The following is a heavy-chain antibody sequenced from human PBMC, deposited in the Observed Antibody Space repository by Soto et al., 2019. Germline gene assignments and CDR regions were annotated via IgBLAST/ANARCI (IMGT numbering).Heavy chain of an antibody. Sequence: ASVKVSCKASGYTFTGYYMHWVRQAPGQGLEWMGWINPNSGGTNYAQKFQGWVTMTRDTSISTAYMELSRLRSDDTAVYYCARDLSGIVVVTPTCSLLEPWGQGTLVTVSS. J-gene: IGHJ5*02. CDR2: INPNSGGT. CDR1: GYTFTGYY. D-gene: IGHD3-22*01. CDR3: ARDLSGIVVVTPTCSLLEP. V-gene: IGHV1-2*04.